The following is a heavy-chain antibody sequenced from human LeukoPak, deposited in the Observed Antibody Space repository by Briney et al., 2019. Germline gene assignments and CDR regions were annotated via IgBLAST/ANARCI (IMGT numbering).Heavy chain of an antibody. CDR3: AKDLGGVNTAFDI. J-gene: IGHJ3*02. Sequence: PGGSLRLSCAASRFTISNYAMSWVRQAPGKGLEWVSAISGSGDSTYYADSVKGRFTISRDNSKNTLYLQMNSLRAEDTAVYYCAKDLGGVNTAFDIWGQGTMVTVSS. CDR2: ISGSGDST. CDR1: RFTISNYA. V-gene: IGHV3-23*01. D-gene: IGHD3-16*01.